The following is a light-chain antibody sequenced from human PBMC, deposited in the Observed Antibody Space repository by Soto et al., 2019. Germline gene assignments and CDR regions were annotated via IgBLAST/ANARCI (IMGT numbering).Light chain of an antibody. Sequence: EIVLTQSPVTLSFSPVERATLSCRASQSVSSRLAWYQQKPGQAPRLLISGASSRATGIPDRFSGSGSATDFTLTISRLEPEDFALYYCQQYGSSPITFGQGTRLEIK. CDR2: GAS. V-gene: IGKV3-20*01. J-gene: IGKJ5*01. CDR3: QQYGSSPIT. CDR1: QSVSSR.